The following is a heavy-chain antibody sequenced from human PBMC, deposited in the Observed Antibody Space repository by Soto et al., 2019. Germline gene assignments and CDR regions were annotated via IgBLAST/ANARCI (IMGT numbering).Heavy chain of an antibody. CDR3: AKDRFGGDYGDYGALDI. CDR2: ISGSGGST. Sequence: EVQLLESGGGLVQPGGSLRLSCAASGFTFSSYAMSWVRQAPGKGLEWVSAISGSGGSTYYADSVKGRFTISRDNSKNTLYLQMNSLRAEDTAVYYCAKDRFGGDYGDYGALDIWGQGTMVTVSS. J-gene: IGHJ3*02. D-gene: IGHD4-17*01. V-gene: IGHV3-23*01. CDR1: GFTFSSYA.